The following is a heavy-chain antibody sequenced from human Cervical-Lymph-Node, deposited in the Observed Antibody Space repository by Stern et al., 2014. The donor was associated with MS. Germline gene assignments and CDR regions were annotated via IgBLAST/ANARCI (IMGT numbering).Heavy chain of an antibody. CDR2: MNPNNANT. CDR1: GYTFINYD. V-gene: IGHV1-8*01. J-gene: IGHJ6*02. D-gene: IGHD3-16*01. CDR3: VRGGLSYGYGLDA. Sequence: VQLLQSGSQVRKPGASVKVSCQASGYTFINYDIFWVRQATGQGLEWMGWMNPNNANTGHAQKFQGRVTMTRNNSISTAYMELSGLRSDDTAVYYCVRGGLSYGYGLDAWGQGTAVIVSS.